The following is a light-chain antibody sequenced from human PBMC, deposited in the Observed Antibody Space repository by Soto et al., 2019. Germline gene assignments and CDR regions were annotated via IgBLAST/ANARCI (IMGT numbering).Light chain of an antibody. Sequence: QSALTQPASVSGSPGQSITISCTGTSSDVGGYNYVSWYQQHPGKAPKLMIYDVSNRPSGVSNRFPGSKSGHTASLTISGLQAEDEADYYCSSYTSSSTLGFGTGTKVTVL. CDR1: SSDVGGYNY. V-gene: IGLV2-14*01. J-gene: IGLJ1*01. CDR3: SSYTSSSTLG. CDR2: DVS.